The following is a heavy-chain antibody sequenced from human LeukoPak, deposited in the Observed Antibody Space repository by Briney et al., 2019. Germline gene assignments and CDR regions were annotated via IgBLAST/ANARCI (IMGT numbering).Heavy chain of an antibody. CDR1: GVSISSGGYY. Sequence: SETLSLTCTVSGVSISSGGYYWSWIRQHPGKGLEWIGTICYTGNTYYKPSLKSRVTISLDTSKKQFSLKLTSLTATDTAFYYCARYGMAAEGIWWFDPWGQGTLVTVSS. CDR2: ICYTGNT. D-gene: IGHD6-13*01. V-gene: IGHV4-39*07. CDR3: ARYGMAAEGIWWFDP. J-gene: IGHJ5*02.